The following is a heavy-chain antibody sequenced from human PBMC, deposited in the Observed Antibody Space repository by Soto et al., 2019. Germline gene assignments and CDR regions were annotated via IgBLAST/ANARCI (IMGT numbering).Heavy chain of an antibody. V-gene: IGHV3-23*01. CDR3: AKGSYGSGRSDAFDI. CDR1: GFTFSSYA. Sequence: EVQLLESGGGLVQRGGSLRLSCAASGFTFSSYAMSWVRQAPGKGLEWVSAISGSGGSTYYADSVKGRFTISRDNSKNTLYLQMNSLRAEDTAVYYFAKGSYGSGRSDAFDIWGQGTMVTVSS. J-gene: IGHJ3*02. D-gene: IGHD3-10*01. CDR2: ISGSGGST.